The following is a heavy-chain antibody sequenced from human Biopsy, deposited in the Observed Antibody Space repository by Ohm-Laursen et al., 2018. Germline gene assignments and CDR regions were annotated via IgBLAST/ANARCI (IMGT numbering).Heavy chain of an antibody. Sequence: SQTLSLTCPVSGGSITGDFWTWIRQTPEKGLEWIGYRFHSGSPIYNPSLQSRVTISIDTSKNQFSLTLSSVSAADTAVYYCARLSRRGYIIFFDYWGRGTRVTVSS. V-gene: IGHV4-59*08. J-gene: IGHJ4*02. D-gene: IGHD5-12*01. CDR2: RFHSGSP. CDR3: ARLSRRGYIIFFDY. CDR1: GGSITGDF.